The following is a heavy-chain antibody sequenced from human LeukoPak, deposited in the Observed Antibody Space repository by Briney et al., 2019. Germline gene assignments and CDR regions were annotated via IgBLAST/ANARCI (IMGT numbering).Heavy chain of an antibody. J-gene: IGHJ4*02. CDR3: ASNYNYDSSTFYY. CDR1: EFSFSTYS. V-gene: IGHV3-21*01. D-gene: IGHD2/OR15-2a*01. CDR2: VTRSSTY. Sequence: GGSLRLSCAASEFSFSTYSMTWVRQAPGKGLEWVSTVTRSSTYYADSVKGRFTVSRDNAKNSLYLQMNSLRADDTAVYYCASNYNYDSSTFYYWGQGTLVTVSS.